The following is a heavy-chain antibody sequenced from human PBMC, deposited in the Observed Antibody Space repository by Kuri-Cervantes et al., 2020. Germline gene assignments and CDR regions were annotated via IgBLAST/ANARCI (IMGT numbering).Heavy chain of an antibody. V-gene: IGHV3-11*01. CDR3: ARDDSMDV. CDR2: ISLTGVTI. J-gene: IGHJ6*03. CDR1: GFTFSYYY. Sequence: GESLKISCAASGFTFSYYYMSWIRQAPGKGLEWLSYISLTGVTIYYADSVKGRFTISRDNAKNSLYLQINSLRAEDTAVYYCARDDSMDVWGNGTTVTVSS.